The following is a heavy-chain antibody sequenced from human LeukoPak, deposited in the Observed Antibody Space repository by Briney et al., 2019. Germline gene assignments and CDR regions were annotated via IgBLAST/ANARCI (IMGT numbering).Heavy chain of an antibody. CDR1: GFTFSSYS. V-gene: IGHV3-21*01. J-gene: IGHJ3*02. D-gene: IGHD3-22*01. Sequence: PGGSLRLSCAASGFTFSSYSMNWVRQAPGKGLEWVSSISSSSSYVYYADSVKGRFTISRDNAKNSLYLQMNSLRAEDTAVYYCARDAGDYYDSSGYGDAFDIWGQGTMVTVSS. CDR2: ISSSSSYV. CDR3: ARDAGDYYDSSGYGDAFDI.